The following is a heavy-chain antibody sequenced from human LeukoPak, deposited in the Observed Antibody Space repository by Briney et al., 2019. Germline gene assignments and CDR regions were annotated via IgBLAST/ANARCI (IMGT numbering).Heavy chain of an antibody. Sequence: SETLSLTCTVSGGSISSSYWSWIRQPPGKGLEWIGYIYYSGSTNYNPSLKSRVTISVDTSKNQFSLKLSSVTAADTAVYYCAREYRSSWYLNWFDPWGQGTLVTVSS. CDR2: IYYSGST. J-gene: IGHJ5*02. CDR3: AREYRSSWYLNWFDP. V-gene: IGHV4-59*12. CDR1: GGSISSSY. D-gene: IGHD6-13*01.